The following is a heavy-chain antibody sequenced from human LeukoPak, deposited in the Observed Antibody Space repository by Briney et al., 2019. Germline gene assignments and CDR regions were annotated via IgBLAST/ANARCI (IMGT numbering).Heavy chain of an antibody. V-gene: IGHV4-59*01. CDR3: ARRSLSSDTYYYYYYMDV. J-gene: IGHJ6*03. CDR1: GGSISSYY. D-gene: IGHD6-6*01. Sequence: PSETLSLTCTVSGGSISSYYWSWIRQPPGKGLKWIGYIYYSGSTNYNPSLKSRVTISVDTSKNQFSLKLSSVTAADTAVYYCARRSLSSDTYYYYYYMDVWGKGTTVTVSS. CDR2: IYYSGST.